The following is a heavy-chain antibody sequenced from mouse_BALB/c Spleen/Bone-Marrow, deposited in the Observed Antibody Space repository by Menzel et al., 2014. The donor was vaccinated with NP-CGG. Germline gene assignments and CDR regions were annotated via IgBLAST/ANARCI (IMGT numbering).Heavy chain of an antibody. CDR3: ARGGRYDGAWFAY. V-gene: IGHV1-14*01. CDR1: GYTFTSYV. D-gene: IGHD2-14*01. J-gene: IGHJ3*01. Sequence: VQLQQSGPELVKPGASVKMSCKASGYTFTSYVMHWVKQKPGQGLEWIGYINPYNDGTKYNEKFNGKATLTSDKSSSTAYMELSNLTSEDSAVYYCARGGRYDGAWFAYWGQGTLVTVSA. CDR2: INPYNDGT.